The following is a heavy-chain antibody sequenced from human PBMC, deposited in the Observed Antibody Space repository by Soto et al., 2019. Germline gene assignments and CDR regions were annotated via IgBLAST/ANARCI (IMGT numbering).Heavy chain of an antibody. J-gene: IGHJ6*02. V-gene: IGHV3-30*18. CDR3: AKTGPYCSTTSCYYYYGLDV. CDR1: GFTLSTYG. CDR2: ISYDGTYK. Sequence: GGALGLSCAASGFTLSTYGMHWVRQAPGKGLEWVAVISYDGTYKYYEDSVKGRFTISRDNSRNTLFPQMNSLRAEDTAVYYCAKTGPYCSTTSCYYYYGLDVWGQGTTVPVSS. D-gene: IGHD2-2*01.